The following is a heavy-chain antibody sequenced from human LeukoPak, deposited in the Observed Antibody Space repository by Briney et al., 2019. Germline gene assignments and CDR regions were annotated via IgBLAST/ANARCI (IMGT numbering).Heavy chain of an antibody. CDR2: ISGSGDKT. D-gene: IGHD1-1*01. Sequence: GGSLRLSCAASGITFNRYAMSWARQAPGKGLEWVSGISGSGDKTYYADSVKGRFTISRDNSKNTLYLQMNSLRAEDAAVYYCAKEAIPHLNSDSWVEYWGRGTMVTVSS. V-gene: IGHV3-23*01. J-gene: IGHJ4*02. CDR1: GITFNRYA. CDR3: AKEAIPHLNSDSWVEY.